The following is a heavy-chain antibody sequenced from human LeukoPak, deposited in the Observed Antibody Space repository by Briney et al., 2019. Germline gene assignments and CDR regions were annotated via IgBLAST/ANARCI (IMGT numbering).Heavy chain of an antibody. CDR1: GYTFSVFY. Sequence: ASVKVSCKASGYTFSVFYMHWLRQAPGQGLEWMGWINPNSGVTNYAQKFRGRVTMTRDTSINTAYMELSSLRSDDTAVYYCARNAAFDIWGQGTLVTVS. CDR2: INPNSGVT. V-gene: IGHV1-2*02. CDR3: ARNAAFDI. J-gene: IGHJ3*02.